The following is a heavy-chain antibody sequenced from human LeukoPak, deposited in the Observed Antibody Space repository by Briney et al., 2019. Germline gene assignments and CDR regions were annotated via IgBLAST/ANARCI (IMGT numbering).Heavy chain of an antibody. J-gene: IGHJ6*03. CDR1: GYTFTGYY. D-gene: IGHD4-17*01. V-gene: IGHV1-2*02. CDR3: AIPYGDYYYYMDV. Sequence: GASVKVSCXASGYTFTGYYMHWVRQAPGQGLEWMAWINPNSGGTNYAQKFQGRVTMTRDTSISTAYMELSRLRSDDTAVYYCAIPYGDYYYYMDVWGKGTTVTVSS. CDR2: INPNSGGT.